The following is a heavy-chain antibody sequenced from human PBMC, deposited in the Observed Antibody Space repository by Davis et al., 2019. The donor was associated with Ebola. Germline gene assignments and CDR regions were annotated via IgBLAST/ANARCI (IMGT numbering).Heavy chain of an antibody. CDR1: GFTVSSNY. D-gene: IGHD4-17*01. Sequence: PGGSLRLSCAASGFTVSSNYMSWVRQAPGKGLEWVSVFYIGGSTYYADSVKGRFTISRDNSKNTLYPQMNNLRAEDTAVYYCARGMTTVTTGDYWGQGTLVTVSS. V-gene: IGHV3-66*01. J-gene: IGHJ4*02. CDR2: FYIGGST. CDR3: ARGMTTVTTGDY.